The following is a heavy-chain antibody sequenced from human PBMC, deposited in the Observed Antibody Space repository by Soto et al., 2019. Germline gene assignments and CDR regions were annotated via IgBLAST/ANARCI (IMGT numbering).Heavy chain of an antibody. D-gene: IGHD1-1*01. CDR1: GFTFSGYA. CDR2: ITSGGDT. Sequence: GGSLRLSCATSGFTFSGYAMTWVRQAPGKGLNWVSAITSGGDTFFADSVKGRFTISRDHSKKSLSLQMNNLRVEDTAVYYCVREGGSLAFDSWGQGTLVTVSS. CDR3: VREGGSLAFDS. V-gene: IGHV3-23*01. J-gene: IGHJ4*02.